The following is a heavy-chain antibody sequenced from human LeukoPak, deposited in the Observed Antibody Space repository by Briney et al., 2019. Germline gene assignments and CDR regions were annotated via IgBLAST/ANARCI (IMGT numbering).Heavy chain of an antibody. V-gene: IGHV3-9*01. Sequence: GRSLRLSCACSGFIFNNYAMHWVRQPPGKGLEWVSGMSWNSGSIDYVDSVKGRFTIYRDNAKNSLSLQMNSLRVEDTAFYYCAKDNRRHYTSGPNPDSLHWGQGALVTVSS. CDR3: AKDNRRHYTSGPNPDSLH. D-gene: IGHD6-19*01. CDR1: GFIFNNYA. J-gene: IGHJ4*02. CDR2: MSWNSGSI.